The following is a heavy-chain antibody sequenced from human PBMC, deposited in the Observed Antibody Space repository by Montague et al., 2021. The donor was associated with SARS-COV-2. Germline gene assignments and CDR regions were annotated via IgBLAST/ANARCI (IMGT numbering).Heavy chain of an antibody. CDR3: ARDQWYGHCFDP. CDR2: IYYSGSS. Sequence: SETLSLTCTVSGGSISSSNYYWGWIRQPPGKGLEWIGSIYYSGSSYYXXXLKSRAAISVDTSKNQFSLKLSSVTAADTAVFYRARDQWYGHCFDPWGQGTLVTVSS. D-gene: IGHD2-15*01. CDR1: GGSISSSNYY. J-gene: IGHJ5*02. V-gene: IGHV4-39*07.